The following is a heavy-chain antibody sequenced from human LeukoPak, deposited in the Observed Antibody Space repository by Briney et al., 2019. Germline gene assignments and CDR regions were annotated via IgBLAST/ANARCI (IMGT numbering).Heavy chain of an antibody. CDR1: GFTFSSYS. CDR3: ARVRWSMVTSPTR. J-gene: IGHJ4*02. CDR2: ISSSSSYI. V-gene: IGHV3-21*01. D-gene: IGHD4-17*01. Sequence: GGSLRLSCAASGFTFSSYSMNWVRQAPGKGLEWVSSISSSSSYIYYADSVKGRFTISRDNAKNSLYLQMNSLRAEDTAVYYCARVRWSMVTSPTRWGQGTLVTVSS.